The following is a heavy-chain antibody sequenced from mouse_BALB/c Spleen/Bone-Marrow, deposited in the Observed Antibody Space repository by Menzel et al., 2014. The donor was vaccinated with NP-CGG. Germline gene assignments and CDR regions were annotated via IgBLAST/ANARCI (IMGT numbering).Heavy chain of an antibody. V-gene: IGHV1-69*02. J-gene: IGHJ4*01. D-gene: IGHD2-3*01. CDR1: GYTFTSYW. CDR2: IDPSDSYT. Sequence: VKLQESGAELVKPGASVKLSCKASGYTFTSYWMHWVKQRPGQGLDWIGEIDPSDSYTNYNQKFKGKATLTVDKSSSTAYMQLSSLTSEDSAVYFCARWLLRYYAMDDWGQGTSVTVSS. CDR3: ARWLLRYYAMDD.